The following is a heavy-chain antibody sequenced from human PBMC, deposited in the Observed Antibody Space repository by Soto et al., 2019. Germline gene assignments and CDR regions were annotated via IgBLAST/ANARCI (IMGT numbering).Heavy chain of an antibody. CDR2: IYYSGST. J-gene: IGHJ4*02. CDR1: GGSISSSSYY. Sequence: QLQLQESGPGLVKPSETLSLTCTVSGGSISSSSYYWGWIRQPPGKGLEWIGSIYYSGSTYYNPSLKSRVTISVDTSKNQFSLKLSSVTAADTAVYYCARLVADGGHDYWGQGTLVTVSS. D-gene: IGHD2-15*01. V-gene: IGHV4-39*01. CDR3: ARLVADGGHDY.